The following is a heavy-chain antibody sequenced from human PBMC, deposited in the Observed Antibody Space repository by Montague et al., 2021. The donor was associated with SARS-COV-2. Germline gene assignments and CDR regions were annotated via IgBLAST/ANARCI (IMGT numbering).Heavy chain of an antibody. CDR2: ISYDGSKK. CDR1: GFTFSTYP. D-gene: IGHD6-13*01. Sequence: SLRLSCAASGFTFSTYPMHWVRQAPGKELEWLVVISYDGSKKDYADSVKGRFTISRDNSENMLYLQMNSLRAEDTAVYYCAKEQYSSSWSDFDYWGQGTVVAVSS. J-gene: IGHJ4*02. CDR3: AKEQYSSSWSDFDY. V-gene: IGHV3-30*04.